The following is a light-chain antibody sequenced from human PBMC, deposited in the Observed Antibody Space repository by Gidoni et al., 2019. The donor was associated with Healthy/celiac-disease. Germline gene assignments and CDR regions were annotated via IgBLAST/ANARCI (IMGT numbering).Light chain of an antibody. J-gene: IGLJ2*01. CDR2: SNN. CDR1: ISNIGSNY. CDR3: AAWDDSLSGHVV. Sequence: QSVLTHPPSASGTPGQRVTISCSGSISNIGSNYVYCYQQLPGTAPKLLIYSNNQRPSGVPDRFSGSKSGTSASLAISGLRSEDEADYYCAAWDDSLSGHVVFGGGTKLTVL. V-gene: IGLV1-47*02.